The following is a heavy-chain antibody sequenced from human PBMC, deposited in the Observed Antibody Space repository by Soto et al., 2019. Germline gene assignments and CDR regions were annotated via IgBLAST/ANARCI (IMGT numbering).Heavy chain of an antibody. D-gene: IGHD3-9*01. J-gene: IGHJ4*02. CDR3: ARETYHIFTGYYGIAY. CDR2: INDTGST. Sequence: QVQLQQRGAGLLNPSETLSLTCADYGGSFSGYYWSWIRQPPGKGLEWIGEINDTGSTNYNPSLKTRVPISVDRSKNHCDLKLRSVTAADTALYYCARETYHIFTGYYGIAYWGQGTLVTVSS. V-gene: IGHV4-34*01. CDR1: GGSFSGYY.